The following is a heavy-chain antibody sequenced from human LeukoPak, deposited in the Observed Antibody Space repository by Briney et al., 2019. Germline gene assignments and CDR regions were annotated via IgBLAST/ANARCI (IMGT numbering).Heavy chain of an antibody. Sequence: ASVKVSCKASGYTFTSYDINWVRQAPGQGLEWMGWINTNTENPAYAQGFTGRFVFSLDISVSTAYLQISSLKAEDTAVYYCARMGYCTRATCGGAFDFWGQGTLVTVSS. D-gene: IGHD2-8*01. CDR2: INTNTENP. J-gene: IGHJ4*02. CDR3: ARMGYCTRATCGGAFDF. V-gene: IGHV7-4-1*02. CDR1: GYTFTSYD.